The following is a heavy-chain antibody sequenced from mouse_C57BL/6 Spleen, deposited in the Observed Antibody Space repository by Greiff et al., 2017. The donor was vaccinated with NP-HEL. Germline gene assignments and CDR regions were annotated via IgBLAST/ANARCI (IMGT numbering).Heavy chain of an antibody. CDR1: GYSFTGYY. Sequence: EVKLMESGPELVKPGASVKISCKASGYSFTGYYMNWVKQSPEKSLEWIGEINPSTGGTTYNQKFKAKATLTVDKSSSTAYMQLKSLTSEDSAVYYCAREEGYGSSSFAYWGQGTLVTVSA. J-gene: IGHJ3*01. D-gene: IGHD1-1*01. V-gene: IGHV1-42*01. CDR2: INPSTGGT. CDR3: AREEGYGSSSFAY.